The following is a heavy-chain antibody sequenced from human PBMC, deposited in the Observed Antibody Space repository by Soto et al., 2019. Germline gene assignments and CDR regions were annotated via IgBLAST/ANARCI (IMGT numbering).Heavy chain of an antibody. J-gene: IGHJ4*02. CDR3: AKEAASMHNAPFDY. CDR2: ISGSGGST. CDR1: GFTFSSYA. V-gene: IGHV3-23*01. Sequence: EVQLLESGGGLVQPGGSLRLSCAASGFTFSSYAMSWVHQAPGKGLEWGSAISGSGGSTYYADSVKGRFTISRDNTKKTWYLQMKSQRAEDTAVYYWAKEAASMHNAPFDYGGQRTLVTVSS. D-gene: IGHD2-8*01.